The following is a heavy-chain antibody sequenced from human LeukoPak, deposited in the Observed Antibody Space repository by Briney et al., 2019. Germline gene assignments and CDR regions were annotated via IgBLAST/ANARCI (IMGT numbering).Heavy chain of an antibody. CDR3: ARIRPGYSSSWYYFDY. V-gene: IGHV3-11*01. J-gene: IGHJ4*02. CDR1: GFTFSDYY. D-gene: IGHD6-13*01. CDR2: ISSSGSTI. Sequence: PGGSLRLSCAASGFTFSDYYMSWIRQAPGKGLEWVSYISSSGSTIYYADSVKGRFTISRDNAKNSLYLQMNSLRAEDTAVYYCARIRPGYSSSWYYFDYWGQGTLVTVSS.